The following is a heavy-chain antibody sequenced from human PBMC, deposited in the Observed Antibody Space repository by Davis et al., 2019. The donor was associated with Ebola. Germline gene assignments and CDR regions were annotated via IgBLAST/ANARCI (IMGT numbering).Heavy chain of an antibody. Sequence: SVKVSCKASGGTFSSYAISWVRQAPGQGLEWMGGIIPIFGTTDYAPRFQGRVTFTADESTSTAYMELTSLRSDDTAVYYCARTYSGSRIIMDVWGKGTTVTVSS. CDR1: GGTFSSYA. D-gene: IGHD6-13*01. CDR3: ARTYSGSRIIMDV. V-gene: IGHV1-69*13. CDR2: IIPIFGTT. J-gene: IGHJ6*04.